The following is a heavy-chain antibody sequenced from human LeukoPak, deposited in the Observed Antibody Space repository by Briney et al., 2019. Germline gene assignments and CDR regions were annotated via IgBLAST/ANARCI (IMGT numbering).Heavy chain of an antibody. CDR2: ISSGSSTI. Sequence: GGSLRLSCAASGFTFSTSCMNWVRQAPGKGLEWVSYISSGSSTIYYVDSVKGRFTVSRDNAKSSLYLQMNSLRDEDTAVYYCAREHSPRAQFDPWGQGTLVTVSS. CDR3: AREHSPRAQFDP. D-gene: IGHD2-15*01. V-gene: IGHV3-48*02. J-gene: IGHJ5*02. CDR1: GFTFSTSC.